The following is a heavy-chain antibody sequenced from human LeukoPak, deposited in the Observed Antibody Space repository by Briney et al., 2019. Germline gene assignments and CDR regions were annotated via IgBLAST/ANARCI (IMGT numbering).Heavy chain of an antibody. CDR3: ARTTEDCSSTSCYQYWFDP. Sequence: SETLSLTCTVSGGSISNYYWSWIRQPPGKGLEWIGYIYYSGSTNYNPSLKSRVTISVDTSKNQFSLKLNSVTAADTAVYYCARTTEDCSSTSCYQYWFDPWGQGTLVSVSS. D-gene: IGHD2-2*01. V-gene: IGHV4-59*01. CDR1: GGSISNYY. CDR2: IYYSGST. J-gene: IGHJ5*02.